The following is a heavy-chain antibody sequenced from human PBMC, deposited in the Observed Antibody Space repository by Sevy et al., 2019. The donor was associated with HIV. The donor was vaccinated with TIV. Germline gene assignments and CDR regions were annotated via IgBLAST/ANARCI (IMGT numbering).Heavy chain of an antibody. CDR2: IYFSGST. CDR1: GGSIARSSYD. D-gene: IGHD3-10*01. J-gene: IGHJ4*02. Sequence: SETLSLTCTVSGGSIARSSYDWGWIRQSPGKGLEWIGSIYFSGSTSYATSLMSRVTISVDTSKNQVSLKMRSVTATDTAFYYCARHGGLVDRGFDFWGQGALVTVSS. CDR3: ARHGGLVDRGFDF. V-gene: IGHV4-39*01.